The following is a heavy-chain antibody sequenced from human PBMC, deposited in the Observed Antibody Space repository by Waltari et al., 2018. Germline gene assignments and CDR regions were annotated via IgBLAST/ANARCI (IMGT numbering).Heavy chain of an antibody. Sequence: EVQLVESGGGVVKPGGSLRLSCAASGFTFSSYNMNWVRQAPGKGLEWVSIISKSSSYIYYADSVKSRFTVSRANAKSSLYLQMNSLRAEDTAVYYCARDHEYGGKADYWGQGTLVTISS. CDR1: GFTFSSYN. CDR2: ISKSSSYI. J-gene: IGHJ4*02. CDR3: ARDHEYGGKADY. V-gene: IGHV3-21*01. D-gene: IGHD4-17*01.